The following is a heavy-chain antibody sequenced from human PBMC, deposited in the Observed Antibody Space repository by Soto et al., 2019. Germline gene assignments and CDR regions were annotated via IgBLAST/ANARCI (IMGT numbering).Heavy chain of an antibody. CDR2: IYHSGST. D-gene: IGHD2-8*02. J-gene: IGHJ4*02. CDR1: GDSISSTNW. Sequence: SETLSLTCAVSGDSISSTNWWTWVRQPPGKGLEWIGEIYHSGSTNYNPSLESRVTMSVDKSKNQFSLILGSVTAADTAVYFCAREVRVLVMDYWGQGTPVTVSS. CDR3: AREVRVLVMDY. V-gene: IGHV4-4*02.